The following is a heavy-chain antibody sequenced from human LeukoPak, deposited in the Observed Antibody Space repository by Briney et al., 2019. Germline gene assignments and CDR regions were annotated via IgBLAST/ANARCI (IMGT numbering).Heavy chain of an antibody. CDR3: ARGGHCSTTSCSNYDGMDV. J-gene: IGHJ6*02. Sequence: PPGGSLRLSCAASGLTFSSHWMHWVRQAPGKGLEWVAATWYDGSNKYYADSVEGRFTISRDNSKNTLYLQMNSLRAEDTAVYFCARGGHCSTTSCSNYDGMDVWGQGTTLTVSS. CDR2: TWYDGSNK. D-gene: IGHD2-2*01. V-gene: IGHV3-33*08. CDR1: GLTFSSHW.